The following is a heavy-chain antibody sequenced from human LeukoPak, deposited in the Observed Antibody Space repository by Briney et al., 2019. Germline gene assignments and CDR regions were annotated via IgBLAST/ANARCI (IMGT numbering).Heavy chain of an antibody. CDR3: ASGSYYDILTGPYYYYGMDV. CDR2: INPSGGST. V-gene: IGHV1-46*01. Sequence: ASVKVSCKASGYTFTSYYMHWVRQAPGQGPEWMGIINPSGGSTSYAQKFQGRVTMTRDTSTSTVYMELSSLRSEDTAVYYCASGSYYDILTGPYYYYGMDVWGQGTTVTVSS. CDR1: GYTFTSYY. J-gene: IGHJ6*02. D-gene: IGHD3-9*01.